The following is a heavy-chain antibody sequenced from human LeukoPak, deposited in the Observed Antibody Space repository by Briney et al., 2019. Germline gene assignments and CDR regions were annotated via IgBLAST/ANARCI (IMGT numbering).Heavy chain of an antibody. J-gene: IGHJ3*02. D-gene: IGHD3-10*01. CDR3: ARDRGRVFDI. CDR2: ISSSGGTI. Sequence: QPGGSLRLSCAASGFTFSNHEMNWVRQAPGKGPEWLSYISSSGGTIYYADSVKGRLTISRDNAKNSLYLQMNSLRDEDTAVYYCARDRGRVFDIWGQGTMVTVSS. CDR1: GFTFSNHE. V-gene: IGHV3-48*03.